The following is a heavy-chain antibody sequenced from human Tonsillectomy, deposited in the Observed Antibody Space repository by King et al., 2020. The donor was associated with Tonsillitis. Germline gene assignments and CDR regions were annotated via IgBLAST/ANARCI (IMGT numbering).Heavy chain of an antibody. CDR3: ARDLCTTSCFAGWFDP. V-gene: IGHV1-2*02. D-gene: IGHD2-2*01. Sequence: LVQSGAEVKKPGASVKVSCKASGYTFTDYYIHWVRQAPGQGLEWLGWINPNSGGTDYAQKFQGRVTITRDTSISTAYMELSRLRSDDTAVYYCARDLCTTSCFAGWFDPWGQGTLVTVSS. J-gene: IGHJ5*02. CDR1: GYTFTDYY. CDR2: INPNSGGT.